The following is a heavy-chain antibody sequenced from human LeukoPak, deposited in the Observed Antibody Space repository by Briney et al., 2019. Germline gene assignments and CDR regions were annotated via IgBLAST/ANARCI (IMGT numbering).Heavy chain of an antibody. J-gene: IGHJ4*02. V-gene: IGHV3-48*03. Sequence: KTGGSLILSCAASGFTFSSYEMNWVRQAPGKGLEWVSYISSSGSTIYYADSVKGRFTISRDNAKNSPYLQMNSLRAEDTAVYYCARVRYGSGSYFHFDYWGQGTLVTVSS. CDR2: ISSSGSTI. CDR1: GFTFSSYE. CDR3: ARVRYGSGSYFHFDY. D-gene: IGHD3-10*01.